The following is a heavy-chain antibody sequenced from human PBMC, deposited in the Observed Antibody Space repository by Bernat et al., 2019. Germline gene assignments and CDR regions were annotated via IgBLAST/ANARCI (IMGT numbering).Heavy chain of an antibody. Sequence: QITLKESGPTLVKPTQTLTLTCTFSGFSLSTSGVGVGWIRQPPGKALEWLALIYWDDDKRYSPSLKSRLTITKDTSKNQVVLTMTNMDPVDTATYYCANRADYYDSSGYGQYYFDYWGQGTLVTVSS. J-gene: IGHJ4*02. CDR1: GFSLSTSGVG. CDR3: ANRADYYDSSGYGQYYFDY. V-gene: IGHV2-5*02. D-gene: IGHD3-22*01. CDR2: IYWDDDK.